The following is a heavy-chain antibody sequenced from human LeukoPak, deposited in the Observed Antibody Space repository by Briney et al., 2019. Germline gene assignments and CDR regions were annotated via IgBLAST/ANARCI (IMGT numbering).Heavy chain of an antibody. V-gene: IGHV3-66*01. CDR2: IYSSGNT. CDR1: GFTVSSNY. Sequence: GGSLRLSCAASGFTVSSNYMNWVRQAPGKGLEWVSVIYSSGNTYYADSVKGRFTISRDNSKNTLYLQMNSLRAEDTAVYYCARRYGTSANWFDPWGQGTLVTVSS. J-gene: IGHJ5*02. CDR3: ARRYGTSANWFDP. D-gene: IGHD1-1*01.